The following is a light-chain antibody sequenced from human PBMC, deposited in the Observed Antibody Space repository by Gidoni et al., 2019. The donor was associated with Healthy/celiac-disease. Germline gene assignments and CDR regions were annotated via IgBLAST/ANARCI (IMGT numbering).Light chain of an antibody. Sequence: DIQMTQSPSSLSASVGDRVTITCRASQSISSYLNWYQQKPGQAPQLLIYAASSLQSGVPSRFSGSGSGTDFTLTISSLQPEDFATYYCQQSYSLFTFGPGTKVDIK. CDR3: QQSYSLFT. CDR2: AAS. J-gene: IGKJ3*01. CDR1: QSISSY. V-gene: IGKV1-39*01.